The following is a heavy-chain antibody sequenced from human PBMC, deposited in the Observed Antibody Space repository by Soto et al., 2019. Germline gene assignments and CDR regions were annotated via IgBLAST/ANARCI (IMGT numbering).Heavy chain of an antibody. CDR1: GYTFTSYG. CDR2: ISAYNGNT. CDR3: AVAVAATGWFDP. Sequence: GASVKVSCKASGYTFTSYGISWVRQAPGQGLEWMGWISAYNGNTNYAQKPQGRVTMTTDTSTSTAYMELRSLRSDDTAVYYCAVAVAATGWFDPWGQGTLVTVSS. J-gene: IGHJ5*02. V-gene: IGHV1-18*04. D-gene: IGHD2-15*01.